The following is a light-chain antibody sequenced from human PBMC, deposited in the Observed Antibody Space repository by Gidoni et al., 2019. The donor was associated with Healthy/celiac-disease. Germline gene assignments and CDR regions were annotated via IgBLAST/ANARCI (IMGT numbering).Light chain of an antibody. CDR2: AAS. CDR1: QSISSY. V-gene: IGKV1-39*01. CDR3: QQSYSTPRG. J-gene: IGKJ3*01. Sequence: DIQMTQSPSSLSASVGDRVTITCRASQSISSYLNWYQQKPGKGPKLLIYAASSLQSGVPSRFSCSGSGTDVTLTISSLQPEDFATYYCQQSYSTPRGFGPGTKVNIK.